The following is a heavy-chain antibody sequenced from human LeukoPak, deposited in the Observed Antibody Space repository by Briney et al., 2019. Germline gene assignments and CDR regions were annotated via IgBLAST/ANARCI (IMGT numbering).Heavy chain of an antibody. CDR2: ISGSGGST. D-gene: IGHD3-22*01. CDR1: GSTFISYV. J-gene: IGHJ4*02. CDR3: SRWGPYYDSSGLDY. V-gene: IGHV3-23*01. Sequence: GGSLRLSFASSGSTFISYVMSWVRQAPGKGLDWVSAISGSGGSTYYADSVKGRFTISRDNSKNTLYLQMNSLRAEDTAVYYCSRWGPYYDSSGLDYWGQGTLVTVSS.